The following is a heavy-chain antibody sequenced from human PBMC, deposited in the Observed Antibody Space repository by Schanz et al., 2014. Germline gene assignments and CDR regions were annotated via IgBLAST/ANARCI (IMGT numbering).Heavy chain of an antibody. Sequence: QVQLVQSGSEVKKPGASVKVSCKASGYTFTNHYLHWVRQAPGQGLEWMGRINPNSGETNYEQKFKGRVTLTSETSISTAFMELSGLTSDDTATYFCARARYTGYDCSGYWGQGTLLIVSS. D-gene: IGHD5-12*01. CDR2: INPNSGET. CDR3: ARARYTGYDCSGY. CDR1: GYTFTNHY. V-gene: IGHV1-2*06. J-gene: IGHJ4*02.